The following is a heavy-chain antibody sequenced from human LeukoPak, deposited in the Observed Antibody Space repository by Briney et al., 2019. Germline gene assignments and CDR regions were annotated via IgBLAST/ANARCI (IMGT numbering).Heavy chain of an antibody. CDR1: GGSISSSSYY. D-gene: IGHD3-10*01. CDR2: INHSGST. V-gene: IGHV4-39*07. Sequence: SETLSLTCTVSGGSISSSSYYWSWIRQPPGKGLEWIGEINHSGSTNYNPSLKSRVTISVDTSKNQFSLKLSSVTAADTAVYYCARARYYGSGSYYTLRYHFDYWGQGTLVTVSS. J-gene: IGHJ4*02. CDR3: ARARYYGSGSYYTLRYHFDY.